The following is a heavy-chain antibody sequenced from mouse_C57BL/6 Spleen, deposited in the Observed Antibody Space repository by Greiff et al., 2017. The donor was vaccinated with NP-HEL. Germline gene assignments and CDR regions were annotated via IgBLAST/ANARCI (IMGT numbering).Heavy chain of an antibody. J-gene: IGHJ1*03. V-gene: IGHV3-6*01. Sequence: EVQVVESGPGLVKPSQSLSLTCSVTGYSITSGYYWNWIRQFPGNKLEWMGYISYDGSNNYNPSLKNRISITRDTSKNQFFLKLNSVTTEDTATYYCVYGTYWYFDVWGTGTTVTVSS. CDR2: ISYDGSN. CDR3: VYGTYWYFDV. CDR1: GYSITSGYY. D-gene: IGHD1-1*01.